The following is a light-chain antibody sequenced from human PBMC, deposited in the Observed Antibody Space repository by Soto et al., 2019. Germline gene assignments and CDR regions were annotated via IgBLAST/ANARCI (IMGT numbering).Light chain of an antibody. V-gene: IGLV2-14*03. J-gene: IGLJ1*01. CDR2: DVN. CDR1: SSDVGSYDY. CDR3: CAYSTSGTHV. Sequence: QSVLTQPASVSGSPGRSITFSCTGTSSDVGSYDYVSWHQQHPGKAPKLIIYDVNNRPSGVPSRFSGSKSGNTASLIISGLQAEDEADYYCCAYSTSGTHVFGTGTKVTVL.